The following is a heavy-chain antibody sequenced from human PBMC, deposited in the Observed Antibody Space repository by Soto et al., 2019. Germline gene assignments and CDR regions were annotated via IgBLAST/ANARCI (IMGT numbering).Heavy chain of an antibody. CDR1: GGSISSGDYY. Sequence: QVQLQESGPGLVKPSQTLSLTCTVSGGSISSGDYYWSWIRQPPGKGLEWIGYIYYSGSTYYNPSLKSRXXXSVXXXXXXXXXXXXXXXXXXXXXYYXASLXLGYSTFDPWGQGTLVTVSS. CDR3: ASLXLGYSTFDP. J-gene: IGHJ5*02. V-gene: IGHV4-30-4*01. CDR2: IYYSGST. D-gene: IGHD5-18*01.